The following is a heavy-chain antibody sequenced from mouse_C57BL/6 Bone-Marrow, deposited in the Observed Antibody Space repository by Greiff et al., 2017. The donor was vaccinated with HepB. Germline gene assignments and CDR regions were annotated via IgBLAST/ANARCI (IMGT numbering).Heavy chain of an antibody. Sequence: QVQLKQSGAELARPGASVKLSCKASGYTFTSYGISWVKQRTGQGLEWIGEIYPRSGNTYYNEKFKGKATLTADKSSSTAYMERRSLTSEDSAVYFCAGGYRNFDYWGQGTTLTVSS. CDR1: GYTFTSYG. CDR3: AGGYRNFDY. V-gene: IGHV1-81*01. J-gene: IGHJ2*01. CDR2: IYPRSGNT.